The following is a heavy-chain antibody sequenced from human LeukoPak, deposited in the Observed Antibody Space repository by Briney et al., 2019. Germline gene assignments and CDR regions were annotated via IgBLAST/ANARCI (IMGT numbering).Heavy chain of an antibody. V-gene: IGHV1-69*13. Sequence: ASVKVSCKASGGTFSSYAISWVRQAPGQGLEWMGGIIPIFGTANYAQKFQGRVTITADESTSTAYMELSSLRSEDTAAYYCARDGSPELRFGYWGQGTLVTVSS. J-gene: IGHJ4*02. CDR1: GGTFSSYA. D-gene: IGHD1-7*01. CDR2: IIPIFGTA. CDR3: ARDGSPELRFGY.